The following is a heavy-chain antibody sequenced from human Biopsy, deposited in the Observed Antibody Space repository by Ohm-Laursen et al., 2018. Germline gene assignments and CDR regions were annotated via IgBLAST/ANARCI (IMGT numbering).Heavy chain of an antibody. CDR2: IDSSAAST. CDR3: ASDRDSSGSFRWNH. J-gene: IGHJ5*02. CDR1: GFTFKNYA. Sequence: SLRLSCTAPGFTFKNYAMNWVRQAPGKGLDWVSSIDSSAASTFYADSVKGRFTITRDNSKNTLYLQMNSLRAEDTAVYYCASDRDSSGSFRWNHWGQGTLVTVSS. D-gene: IGHD6-19*01. V-gene: IGHV3-23*01.